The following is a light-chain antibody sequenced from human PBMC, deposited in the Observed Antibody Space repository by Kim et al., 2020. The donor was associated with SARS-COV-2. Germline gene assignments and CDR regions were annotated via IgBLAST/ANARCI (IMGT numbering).Light chain of an antibody. Sequence: LSPGERATLSCRASQGVRTDLAWYQKKPGQAPRLLIYDASKGAAGIPARFSGSGSGTDFTLTISSLEPEDSAVYYCQQRDNWSITFGQGTRLEIK. CDR1: QGVRTD. CDR3: QQRDNWSIT. CDR2: DAS. J-gene: IGKJ5*01. V-gene: IGKV3-11*01.